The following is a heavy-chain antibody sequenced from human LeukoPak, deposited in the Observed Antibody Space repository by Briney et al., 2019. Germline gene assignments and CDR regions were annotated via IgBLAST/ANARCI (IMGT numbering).Heavy chain of an antibody. CDR1: GGSISSYY. V-gene: IGHV4-59*01. CDR2: SNYRGST. Sequence: PSETLSLTCTVSGGSISSYYWSWIRQPPGKGLEWIGFSNYRGSTDYNPSLKSRVTFSVDTSKNQFSLRLTSVTAADTAVCYCGRRTYYDTLTGYNYWYFDLWGRGTLVTVSS. J-gene: IGHJ2*01. D-gene: IGHD3-9*01. CDR3: GRRTYYDTLTGYNYWYFDL.